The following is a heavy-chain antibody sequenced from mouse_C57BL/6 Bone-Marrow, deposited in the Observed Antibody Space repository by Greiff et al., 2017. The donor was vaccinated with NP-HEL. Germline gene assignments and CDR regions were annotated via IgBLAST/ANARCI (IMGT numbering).Heavy chain of an antibody. Sequence: VKLVESGAELARPGASVKMSCKASGYTFTSYTMHWVKQRPGQGLEWIGYINPSSGYTKYNQKFKDKATLTADKSSSTAYMQLSSLTSEDSAVYYCARDGSSPDWYFDVWGTGTTVTVSS. J-gene: IGHJ1*03. D-gene: IGHD1-1*01. CDR3: ARDGSSPDWYFDV. V-gene: IGHV1-4*01. CDR2: INPSSGYT. CDR1: GYTFTSYT.